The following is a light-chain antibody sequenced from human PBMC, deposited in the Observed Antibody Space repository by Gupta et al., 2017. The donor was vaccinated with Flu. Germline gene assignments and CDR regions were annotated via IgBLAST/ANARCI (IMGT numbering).Light chain of an antibody. CDR2: DAS. Sequence: IVLTQSPDILSLSPGERATLSCRASQSVSNYLGWYHKKPDQAPRLLIYDASERATGIPARFSGRRSGRHLPVTSSSREQEDFAGYFCQKRINWPPSAFGQGTNLEI. V-gene: IGKV3-11*02. CDR1: QSVSNY. CDR3: QKRINWPPSA. J-gene: IGKJ2*01.